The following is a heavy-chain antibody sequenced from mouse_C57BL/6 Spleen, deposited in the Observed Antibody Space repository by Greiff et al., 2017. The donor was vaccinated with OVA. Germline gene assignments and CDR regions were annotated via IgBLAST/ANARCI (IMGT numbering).Heavy chain of an antibody. V-gene: IGHV3-6*01. CDR3: AREGYYYGSSYVRDY. Sequence: EVKLQESGPGLVKPSQSLSLTCSVTGYSITSGYYWNWIRQFPGNKLEWMGYISYDGSNNYNPSLQNRISITRDTSKNQFFLKLNSVTTEDTATYYCAREGYYYGSSYVRDYWGQGTTLTVSS. J-gene: IGHJ2*01. CDR1: GYSITSGYY. D-gene: IGHD1-1*01. CDR2: ISYDGSN.